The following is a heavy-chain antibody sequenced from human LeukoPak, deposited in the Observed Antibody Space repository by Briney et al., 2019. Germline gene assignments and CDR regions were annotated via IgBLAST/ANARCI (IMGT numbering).Heavy chain of an antibody. Sequence: GGSLRLSCAASGVTFSSDWMHWGREGPGKGLGWVSRINSDGSSTSYADSVKGRFTISRDNAKNTLYLQMNSLRAEDTAVYYCARALYYYDSSGYYYSFDYWGQGTLVTVSS. CDR3: ARALYYYDSSGYYYSFDY. CDR1: GVTFSSDW. CDR2: INSDGSST. D-gene: IGHD3-22*01. J-gene: IGHJ4*02. V-gene: IGHV3-74*01.